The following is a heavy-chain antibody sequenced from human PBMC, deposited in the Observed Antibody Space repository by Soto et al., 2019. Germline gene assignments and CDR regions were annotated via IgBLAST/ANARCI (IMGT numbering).Heavy chain of an antibody. J-gene: IGHJ4*02. CDR1: GFTFSSYG. D-gene: IGHD6-19*01. CDR3: ARDLSAGYSSGFDY. CDR2: IWYDGSNK. Sequence: ESGGGVVQPGRSLRLSCAASGFTFSSYGMHWVRQAPGKGLEWVAVIWYDGSNKYYADSVKGRFTISRDNSKNTLYLQMNSLRAEDTAVYYCARDLSAGYSSGFDYWGQGTLVTVSS. V-gene: IGHV3-33*01.